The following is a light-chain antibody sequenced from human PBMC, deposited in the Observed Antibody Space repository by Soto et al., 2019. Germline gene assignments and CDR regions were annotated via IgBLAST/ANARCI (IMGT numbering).Light chain of an antibody. CDR2: LNSDGSH. Sequence: QLVLTQSPSASASLGASVKLTCTLSSGHSSYAIAWHQQQPGKGPRYLMKLNSDGSHSKGDGIPDRFSGSSSGAERYLTISRLQSEDEADYYCQTWGTGTVVFGGGTKLTVL. J-gene: IGLJ2*01. CDR3: QTWGTGTVV. CDR1: SGHSSYA. V-gene: IGLV4-69*01.